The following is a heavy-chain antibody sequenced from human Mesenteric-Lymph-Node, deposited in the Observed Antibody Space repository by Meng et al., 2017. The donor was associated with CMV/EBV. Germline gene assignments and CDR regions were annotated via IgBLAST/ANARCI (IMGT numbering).Heavy chain of an antibody. J-gene: IGHJ4*02. CDR2: INPSSGGT. Sequence: GESLKISCVASGFTFTGYFIHWVRQAPGQGLEWMGWINPSSGGTNYAQKFKGRVTMTRDTSISTVYMELSRLRSDDTAVYYCARALRGVAQPPDYWGQGTLVTVSS. CDR3: ARALRGVAQPPDY. V-gene: IGHV1-2*02. CDR1: GFTFTGYF. D-gene: IGHD3-10*01.